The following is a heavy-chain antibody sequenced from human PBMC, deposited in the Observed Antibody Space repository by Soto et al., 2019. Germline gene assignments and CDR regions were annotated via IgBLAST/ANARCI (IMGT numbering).Heavy chain of an antibody. J-gene: IGHJ3*02. Sequence: EVQLVESGGGLVQPGGSLKLSCAAPGFTFSGSAMHWVRQASGKGLEWVGRIRSKANSYATAYAASVKGRFTISRDDSKNTAYLQMNSLKTEDTAVYYCTRSHYYDSSGYVGEPGADGDDAFDIWGQGTMVTVSS. CDR1: GFTFSGSA. V-gene: IGHV3-73*02. CDR2: IRSKANSYAT. CDR3: TRSHYYDSSGYVGEPGADGDDAFDI. D-gene: IGHD3-22*01.